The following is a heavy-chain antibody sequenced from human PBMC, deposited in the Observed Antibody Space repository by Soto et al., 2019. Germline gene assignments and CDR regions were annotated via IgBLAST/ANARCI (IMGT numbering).Heavy chain of an antibody. J-gene: IGHJ4*02. D-gene: IGHD2-21*02. CDR1: GGTFSSYA. CDR2: IIPIFGTA. Sequence: SVKVSCKASGGTFSSYAISWVRQAPGQGLEWMGGIIPIFGTANYAQKFQGRVTITADESTSTAYMELSSLRSEDTAVYYCAGTAGVVVTATGYYFDYWGQRTLVAVSS. CDR3: AGTAGVVVTATGYYFDY. V-gene: IGHV1-69*13.